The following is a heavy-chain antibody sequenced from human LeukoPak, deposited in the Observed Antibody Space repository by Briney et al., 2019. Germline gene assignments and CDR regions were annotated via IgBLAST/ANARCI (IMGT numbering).Heavy chain of an antibody. J-gene: IGHJ5*02. CDR2: MNPNSGNT. V-gene: IGHV1-8*01. CDR1: GNTFTSYD. D-gene: IGHD3-10*01. Sequence: GASVKVSCKASGNTFTSYDINWGRKATGQGLEWMEWMNPNSGNTGYAQKFQGRVTMTRNTSISTAYMELSSLRSEDTAVYYCARRPMGSGKNWFDPWGQGTLVTVSS. CDR3: ARRPMGSGKNWFDP.